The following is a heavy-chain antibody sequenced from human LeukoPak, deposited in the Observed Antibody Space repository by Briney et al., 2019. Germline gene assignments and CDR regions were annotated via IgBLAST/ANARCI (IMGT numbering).Heavy chain of an antibody. CDR3: ARDNYGSGSYYTYFDY. V-gene: IGHV3-7*01. D-gene: IGHD3-10*01. CDR1: GFTFSTHW. J-gene: IGHJ4*02. Sequence: GGSLRLSCAASGFTFSTHWMTWVRQAPGKGLEWVANIMQDGSEKNYVDSVKGRFTISRDNAKNSLYLQMNSLRAEDTAVYYCARDNYGSGSYYTYFDYWGQGTLVTVSS. CDR2: IMQDGSEK.